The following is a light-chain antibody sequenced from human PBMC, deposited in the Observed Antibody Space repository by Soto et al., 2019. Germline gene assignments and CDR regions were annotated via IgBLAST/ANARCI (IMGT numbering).Light chain of an antibody. Sequence: DIQMTQSPSSLSASVGDRVTITCRASQNINSNVNWYQQKPGTAPTLLIYAASRLQSGVPSRFSGSRSGTDFTLTISSLQPEDFATSSCQHYNTYLLTFGPGTKVDF. CDR1: QNINSN. CDR2: AAS. CDR3: QHYNTYLLT. J-gene: IGKJ3*01. V-gene: IGKV1-39*01.